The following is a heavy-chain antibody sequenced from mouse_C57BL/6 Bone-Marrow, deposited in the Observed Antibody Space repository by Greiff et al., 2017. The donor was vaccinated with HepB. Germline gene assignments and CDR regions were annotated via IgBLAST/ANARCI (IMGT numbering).Heavy chain of an antibody. CDR3: TRDRYYGNHYYAMDY. J-gene: IGHJ4*01. Sequence: EVQGVESGEGLVKPGGSLKLSCAASGFTFSSYAMSWVRQTPEKRLEWVAYISSGGDYIYYADTVKGRFTISRDNARNTLYLQMSSLKSEDTAMYYCTRDRYYGNHYYAMDYWGQGTSVTVSS. D-gene: IGHD2-1*01. CDR1: GFTFSSYA. CDR2: ISSGGDYI. V-gene: IGHV5-9-1*02.